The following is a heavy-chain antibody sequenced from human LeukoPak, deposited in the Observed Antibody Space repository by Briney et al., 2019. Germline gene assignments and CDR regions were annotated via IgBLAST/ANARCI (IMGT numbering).Heavy chain of an antibody. CDR2: IYTSGST. CDR1: GGSISSGSYY. D-gene: IGHD7-27*01. CDR3: AGNTGTVFDY. Sequence: SETLSLTCTVSGGSISSGSYYWSWIRQPAGRGLEWIGRIYTSGSTNYNPSLKSRVTISVDTSKNQFSLKLSSVTAADTAVYYCAGNTGTVFDYWGQGALVTVSS. V-gene: IGHV4-61*02. J-gene: IGHJ4*02.